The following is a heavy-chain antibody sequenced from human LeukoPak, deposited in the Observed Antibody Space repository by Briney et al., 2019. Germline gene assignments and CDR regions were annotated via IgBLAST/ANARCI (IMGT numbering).Heavy chain of an antibody. Sequence: GGSLRLSCVASGFSFRSYWMNWVRQAPGKGLGWVASIKYDGSEKYCVDSVEGRFTISRDNAKNSLYLQIDSLRAEDTAMYYCARGSRGYSYGWGQGTLVTVSS. D-gene: IGHD5-18*01. J-gene: IGHJ4*02. V-gene: IGHV3-7*03. CDR2: IKYDGSEK. CDR1: GFSFRSYW. CDR3: ARGSRGYSYG.